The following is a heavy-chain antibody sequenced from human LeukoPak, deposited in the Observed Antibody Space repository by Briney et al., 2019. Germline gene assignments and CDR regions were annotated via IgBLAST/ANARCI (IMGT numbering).Heavy chain of an antibody. D-gene: IGHD6-19*01. J-gene: IGHJ4*02. CDR1: GGSIRSSYYY. Sequence: SETLSLTCTVSGGSIRSSYYYWGWIRQPPGKGLEWIGSIYDSGSTYYNPSLKSRVTISVDTSKNQFSLKLNSVTAADTAVYYCASLEAVAGKGDYWGQGTLVTVSS. V-gene: IGHV4-39*01. CDR2: IYDSGST. CDR3: ASLEAVAGKGDY.